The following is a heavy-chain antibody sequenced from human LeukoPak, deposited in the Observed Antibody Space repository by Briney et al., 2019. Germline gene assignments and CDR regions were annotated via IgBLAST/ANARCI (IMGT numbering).Heavy chain of an antibody. J-gene: IGHJ6*04. CDR3: AKDREIVVDTTHPRFAMHV. D-gene: IGHD3-22*01. V-gene: IGHV3-23*01. CDR1: GFTFNNHA. Sequence: GGSLRLPCAASGFTFNNHAMNWVRQAPGKGLEWVSTITGYSTKAYYSDSVKGRFTISRDNSMNTLYLQMTSLRAEDAAVCYCAKDREIVVDTTHPRFAMHVWGEGTTVTVSS. CDR2: ITGYSTKA.